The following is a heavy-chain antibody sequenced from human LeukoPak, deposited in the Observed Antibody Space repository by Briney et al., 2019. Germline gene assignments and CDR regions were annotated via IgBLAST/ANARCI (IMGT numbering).Heavy chain of an antibody. V-gene: IGHV1-69*05. Sequence: GASVKVSCKASGGTFSSYAISWVRQAPGQGLEWMGGIIPIFGTANYAQKFQGRVTITTDESTSTAYMELSSLRSEDTAVYYCATKLRLDAFDIWGQGTMVSVSS. CDR3: ATKLRLDAFDI. D-gene: IGHD5-12*01. J-gene: IGHJ3*02. CDR1: GGTFSSYA. CDR2: IIPIFGTA.